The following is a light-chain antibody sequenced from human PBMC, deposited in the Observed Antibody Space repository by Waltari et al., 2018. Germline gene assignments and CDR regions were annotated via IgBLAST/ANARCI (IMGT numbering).Light chain of an antibody. CDR2: EVI. CDR1: TRDVGNYDL. V-gene: IGLV2-23*02. J-gene: IGLJ1*01. Sequence: QSALTQPASVSGTPGQSIPIPCTGNTRDVGNYDLVSWYQQQPGKAPKLLICEVIKRPSGVSSRFSGSKSGNTASLTISGLQAEDEADYYCCSYAGRGTYVFGSGTKVTVL. CDR3: CSYAGRGTYV.